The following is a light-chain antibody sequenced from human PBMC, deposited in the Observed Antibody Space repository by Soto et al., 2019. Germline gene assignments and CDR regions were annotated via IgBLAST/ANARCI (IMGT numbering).Light chain of an antibody. CDR3: QSYDSSLSGVV. Sequence: QSVLTQPPSVSGAPGQRVTISCTGSSSNIGAGYDVHWYQQLPGTAPKLLIYGNSNRPSGVPDRFSGSKSGTSASLAITGLXAXXXXXYYCQSYDSSLSGVVFGGGTKLTV. CDR2: GNS. J-gene: IGLJ2*01. V-gene: IGLV1-40*01. CDR1: SSNIGAGYD.